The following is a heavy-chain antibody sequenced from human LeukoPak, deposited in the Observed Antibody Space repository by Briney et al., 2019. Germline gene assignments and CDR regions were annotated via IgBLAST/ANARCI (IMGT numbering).Heavy chain of an antibody. V-gene: IGHV4-39*01. CDR3: ARGARSGWLESHYMDV. J-gene: IGHJ6*03. Sequence: SETLSLTCTVSGGSISSSSYYWGWIRQPPGKGLEWIGSIYYSGSTYYNPSLKSRVTISVDTSKNQFSLKLSSVTAADTAVYYCARGARSGWLESHYMDVWGKGTTVTVSS. D-gene: IGHD6-19*01. CDR2: IYYSGST. CDR1: GGSISSSSYY.